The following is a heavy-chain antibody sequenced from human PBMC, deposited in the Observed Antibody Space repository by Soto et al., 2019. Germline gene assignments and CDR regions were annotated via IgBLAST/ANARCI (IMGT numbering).Heavy chain of an antibody. CDR1: EFTFSSYG. CDR3: ARGKTDLDA. CDR2: ISTISTT. V-gene: IGHV3-48*02. Sequence: GGSLILSCVASEFTFSSYGMNWVRQAPGRGLEWVSYISTISTTFYADSVRGRFAVSRDNAKNSVYLQMNSLRDEDTAVYYCARGKTDLDAWGHGTTVTVSS. J-gene: IGHJ6*02.